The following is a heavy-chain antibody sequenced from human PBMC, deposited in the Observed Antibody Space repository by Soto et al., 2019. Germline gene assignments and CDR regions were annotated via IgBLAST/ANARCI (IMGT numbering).Heavy chain of an antibody. D-gene: IGHD5-18*01. CDR1: GFSFTSYG. Sequence: GGSLRLSCLGSGFSFTSYGMHWVRQAPGKGLEWVSSISSSSSYIYYADSVKGRFTISRDNAKNSLYLQMNSLRAEDTAVYYCARDQPGYSYGYGLGYWGQGT. J-gene: IGHJ4*02. CDR3: ARDQPGYSYGYGLGY. V-gene: IGHV3-21*01. CDR2: ISSSSSYI.